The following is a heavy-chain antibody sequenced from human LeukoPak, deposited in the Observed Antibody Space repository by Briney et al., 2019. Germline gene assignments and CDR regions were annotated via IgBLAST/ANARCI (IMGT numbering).Heavy chain of an antibody. Sequence: ASVKVSCKASGYSFSTYPINWVRQAPGQGLEWMGWINTNTGSPTYAQGLTGRFVFSVDTSVSTAFLLINSLKAEDNALYYCVRGIDTTGYFNYWGQGTLVTVSS. V-gene: IGHV7-4-1*02. CDR1: GYSFSTYP. J-gene: IGHJ4*02. CDR3: VRGIDTTGYFNY. D-gene: IGHD3-22*01. CDR2: INTNTGSP.